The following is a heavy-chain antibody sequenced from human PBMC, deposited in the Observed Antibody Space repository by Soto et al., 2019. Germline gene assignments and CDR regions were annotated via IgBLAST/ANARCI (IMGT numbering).Heavy chain of an antibody. J-gene: IGHJ6*02. CDR1: GFTVSSNY. Sequence: EVQLLESGGGLIQPGGSVRLSCAASGFTVSSNYMSWVRQPPGKGLEWVSVIYSGGSTYLADSVKGRFTVSRDNSENTLFLHMNRLRAEDTAVYYCARGGYRDHDDYYYGMDVWGQGTTVTVSS. V-gene: IGHV3-53*01. D-gene: IGHD5-12*01. CDR2: IYSGGST. CDR3: ARGGYRDHDDYYYGMDV.